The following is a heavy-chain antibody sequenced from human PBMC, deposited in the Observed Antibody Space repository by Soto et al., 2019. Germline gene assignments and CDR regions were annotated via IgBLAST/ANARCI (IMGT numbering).Heavy chain of an antibody. CDR2: IYYTGTT. Sequence: SETLSLTCAVSVDSINNSYWSWIRQPPGKRLEWIGNIYYTGTTTYNPSLESRVTMSVDTSKNQFSLKLNSVDAADTAVYYCAKYRRTEAEGFTLDYWGRGTLVTVSS. J-gene: IGHJ4*02. CDR3: AKYRRTEAEGFTLDY. V-gene: IGHV4-59*01. CDR1: VDSINNSY. D-gene: IGHD6-13*01.